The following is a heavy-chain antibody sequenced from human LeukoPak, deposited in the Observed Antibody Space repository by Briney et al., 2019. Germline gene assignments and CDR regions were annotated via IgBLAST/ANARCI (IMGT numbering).Heavy chain of an antibody. Sequence: PGRSLRLSCAASGFTFSSYGMHWVRQAPGKGLEWVAVISYDGSNKYYADSVKGRFTISRDNSKNTLYLQMNSLRAEDTAVYYCAREPSDYYDSSGYPFDYWGQGTLVTVSS. CDR1: GFTFSSYG. D-gene: IGHD3-22*01. V-gene: IGHV3-30*03. J-gene: IGHJ4*02. CDR2: ISYDGSNK. CDR3: AREPSDYYDSSGYPFDY.